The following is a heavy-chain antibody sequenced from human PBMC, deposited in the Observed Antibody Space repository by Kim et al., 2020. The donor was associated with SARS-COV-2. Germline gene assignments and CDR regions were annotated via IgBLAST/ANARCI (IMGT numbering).Heavy chain of an antibody. V-gene: IGHV4-34*01. CDR2: INHSGRT. CDR1: GGSFSGYY. Sequence: SETLSLTCAVYGGSFSGYYWSWIRQPPGKGLEWIGEINHSGRTNYNPSLKSRVTISVDTSKNQFSLKLTSVTAADAALYFCARSLSNISGWGGHYGDFWG. J-gene: IGHJ6*01. D-gene: IGHD3-10*01. CDR3: ARSLSNISGWGGHYGDF.